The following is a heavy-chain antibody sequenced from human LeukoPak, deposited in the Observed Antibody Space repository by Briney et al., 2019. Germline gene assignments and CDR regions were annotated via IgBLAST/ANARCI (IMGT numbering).Heavy chain of an antibody. J-gene: IGHJ4*02. CDR3: ARLVRGSSIVVVRNV. CDR2: IDHSGST. V-gene: IGHV4-34*01. D-gene: IGHD2-2*01. Sequence: PSETLSLTCAVYGGSFSGYYWSWIRQPPGKGLEWIGEIDHSGSTNYNPSLKSRVTISVDTSKSQFSLKLSSVTAADTAVYYCARLVRGSSIVVVRNVWGQGTLVTVSS. CDR1: GGSFSGYY.